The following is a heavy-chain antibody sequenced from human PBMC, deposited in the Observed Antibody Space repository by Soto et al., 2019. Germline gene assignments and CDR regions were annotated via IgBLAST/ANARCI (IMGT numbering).Heavy chain of an antibody. V-gene: IGHV3-30*18. Sequence: QVQLVESGGGGVQPGRCLRLSCAASGFTFSSYGMHRVRQAPGKGLEWVAVISYDGSNKYYADSVKGRFTISRDNSKNTLYLQMNSLRAEDTAVYYCAKDATYYYDSSGYYSGEYYFDYWGQGTLVTVSS. CDR1: GFTFSSYG. CDR3: AKDATYYYDSSGYYSGEYYFDY. J-gene: IGHJ4*02. D-gene: IGHD3-22*01. CDR2: ISYDGSNK.